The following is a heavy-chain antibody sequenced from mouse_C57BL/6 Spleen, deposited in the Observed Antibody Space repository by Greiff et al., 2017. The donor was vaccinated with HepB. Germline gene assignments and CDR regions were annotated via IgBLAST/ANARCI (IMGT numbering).Heavy chain of an antibody. D-gene: IGHD2-3*01. J-gene: IGHJ2*01. Sequence: VQLQQPGAELVKPGASVKLSCKASGYTFTSYWMQWVKQRPGQGLEWIGEIDPSDSYTNYNQKFKGKATLTVDTSSSTAYMQLSSLTSEDSAVYYCARMGYFDYWGQGTTLTVSS. CDR3: ARMGYFDY. CDR1: GYTFTSYW. V-gene: IGHV1-50*01. CDR2: IDPSDSYT.